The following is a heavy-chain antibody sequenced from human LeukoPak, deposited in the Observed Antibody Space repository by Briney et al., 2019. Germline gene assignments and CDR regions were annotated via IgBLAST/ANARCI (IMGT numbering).Heavy chain of an antibody. Sequence: SETLSLTCTVSGGSISSSSYYWGWIRQPPGKGLVWIGSIYYSGSTYYNPSLKSRVTISVDTSKNQFSLKLSSVTAADTAVYYCARELLERGLYWGQGTLVTVSS. CDR1: GGSISSSSYY. CDR3: ARELLERGLY. CDR2: IYYSGST. V-gene: IGHV4-39*02. J-gene: IGHJ4*02. D-gene: IGHD1-1*01.